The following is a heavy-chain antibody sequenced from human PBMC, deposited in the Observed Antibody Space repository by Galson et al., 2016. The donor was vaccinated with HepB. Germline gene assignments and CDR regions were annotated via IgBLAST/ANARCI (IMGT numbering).Heavy chain of an antibody. CDR3: AKDWLARGRRPYFFDY. CDR1: GFPFRNYA. D-gene: IGHD5-12*01. CDR2: ISHSSIST. Sequence: FLRLSCAASGFPFRNYAMSWVRQAPGKGLEWVSAISHSSISTFYADSVKGRFTISRDNSKNTLYLHMNSLRAEDTAVYYCAKDWLARGRRPYFFDYWGQGTLVTVSS. V-gene: IGHV3-23*01. J-gene: IGHJ4*02.